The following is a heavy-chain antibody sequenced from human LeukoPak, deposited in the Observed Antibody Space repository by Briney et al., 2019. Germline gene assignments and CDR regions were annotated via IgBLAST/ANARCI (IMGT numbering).Heavy chain of an antibody. CDR3: ASGTNYYYYMDV. D-gene: IGHD1-26*01. CDR2: IHNSGYT. J-gene: IGHJ6*03. V-gene: IGHV4-59*01. CDR1: AVYISEYY. Sequence: SETLSLTCTVSAVYISEYYWSWIRQTPGKGLEWIGYIHNSGYTNNNPSLKSRVTISVDTSKNQFYLKLSSVTAADTAVYYCASGTNYYYYMDVWGKGTTVTVSS.